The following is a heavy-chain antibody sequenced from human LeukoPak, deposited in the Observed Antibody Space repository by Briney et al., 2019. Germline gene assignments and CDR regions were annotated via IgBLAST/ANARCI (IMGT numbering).Heavy chain of an antibody. D-gene: IGHD3-9*01. CDR2: IYHSGST. CDR1: GGSISSSNW. Sequence: TSGTLSLTCAVSGGSISSSNWWSWVRPPPGKGLEWIGEIYHSGSTNYNPSLKSRVTISVDKSKNQFSLKLSSVTAADTAVYYCARDPYDTTFHDAFDIWGQGTMVTVSS. J-gene: IGHJ3*02. CDR3: ARDPYDTTFHDAFDI. V-gene: IGHV4-4*02.